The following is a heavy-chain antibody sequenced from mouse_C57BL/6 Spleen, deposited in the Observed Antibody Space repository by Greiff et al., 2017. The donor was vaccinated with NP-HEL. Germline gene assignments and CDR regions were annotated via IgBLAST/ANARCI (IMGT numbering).Heavy chain of an antibody. D-gene: IGHD2-2*01. Sequence: QVQLQQPGTELVKPGASVKLSCKASGYTFTSYWMHWVKQRPGQGLEWIGNINPSNGGTNYNEKFKSKATLTVDKSSSTAYMQLSSLTSEDSAVYYCARGIYYGYDDYAMDYWGQGTSVTVSS. V-gene: IGHV1-53*01. CDR2: INPSNGGT. J-gene: IGHJ4*01. CDR1: GYTFTSYW. CDR3: ARGIYYGYDDYAMDY.